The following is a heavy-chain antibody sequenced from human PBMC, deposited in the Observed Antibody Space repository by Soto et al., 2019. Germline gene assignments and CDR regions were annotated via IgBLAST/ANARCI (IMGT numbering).Heavy chain of an antibody. Sequence: QVQLVESGGGVVQPGGSLRLSCAASGFTFSSYAMHWVRQAPGKGLEWMAVIWYDGSRKHYADSLKGRFTISRDNPKNTVYLEMNSLRVEDTAVYYCARGIHYYESHGYGPGAYWGQGTLVSVSS. CDR2: IWYDGSRK. CDR3: ARGIHYYESHGYGPGAY. J-gene: IGHJ4*02. V-gene: IGHV3-33*01. D-gene: IGHD3-22*01. CDR1: GFTFSSYA.